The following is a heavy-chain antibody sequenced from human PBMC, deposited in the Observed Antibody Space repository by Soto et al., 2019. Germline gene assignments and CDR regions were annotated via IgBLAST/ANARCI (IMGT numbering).Heavy chain of an antibody. J-gene: IGHJ6*03. D-gene: IGHD6-6*01. Sequence: QVQLVQSGAEVKKPGASVKVSCKASGYTFTSYDINWVRQATGQGLEWMGWMNPNSGNTGYAQKFQGRVTMTRYTSISTAYMELSSLRSEATAVYYCARGLAVRSHQGCYYYYMDVWGKGTTVTVSS. V-gene: IGHV1-8*01. CDR3: ARGLAVRSHQGCYYYYMDV. CDR1: GYTFTSYD. CDR2: MNPNSGNT.